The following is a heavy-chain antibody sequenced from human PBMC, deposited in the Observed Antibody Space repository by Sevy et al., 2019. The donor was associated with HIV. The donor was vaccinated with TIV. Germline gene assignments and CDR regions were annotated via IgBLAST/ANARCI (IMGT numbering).Heavy chain of an antibody. Sequence: GGSLRLSCAASEFTFSSYAMHWVRQAPGKGLEWVAVISYDGSNKYYADSVKGRFTISRDNSKNTLYLQMNSLRAEDTAVYYCASLEVVTAVNNWFDPWGQGTLVTVSS. CDR3: ASLEVVTAVNNWFDP. V-gene: IGHV3-30*04. CDR2: ISYDGSNK. D-gene: IGHD2-21*02. CDR1: EFTFSSYA. J-gene: IGHJ5*02.